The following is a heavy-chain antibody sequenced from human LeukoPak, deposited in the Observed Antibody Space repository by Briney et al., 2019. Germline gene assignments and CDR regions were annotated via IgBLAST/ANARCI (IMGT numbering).Heavy chain of an antibody. CDR2: IRSKAYGGTT. J-gene: IGHJ4*02. V-gene: IGHV3-49*04. CDR3: TRKNYGDYFEDPFDY. Sequence: GGSLRLSCAASGFTFSSYEMNWVRQAPGKGLEWVGFIRSKAYGGTTEYAASVKGRFTISRDDSKSIAYLQMNSLKTEDTAVYYCTRKNYGDYFEDPFDYWGQGTLVTVSS. CDR1: GFTFSSYE. D-gene: IGHD4-17*01.